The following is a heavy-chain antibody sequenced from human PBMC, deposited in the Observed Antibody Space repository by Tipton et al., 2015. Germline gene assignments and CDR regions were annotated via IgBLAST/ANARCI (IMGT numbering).Heavy chain of an antibody. CDR3: ARHVSFYYDTHGSDALDI. D-gene: IGHD3-22*01. Sequence: TLSLTCSVFGGSISNNYWGWIRQPPGKGLEYIGYIFYSGDTNYNPSLKSRVSMSVDTSKNQISLTLTSVTAADTAVYYCARHVSFYYDTHGSDALDIWAQGTMVTVSS. CDR2: IFYSGDT. CDR1: GGSISNNY. J-gene: IGHJ3*02. V-gene: IGHV4-59*13.